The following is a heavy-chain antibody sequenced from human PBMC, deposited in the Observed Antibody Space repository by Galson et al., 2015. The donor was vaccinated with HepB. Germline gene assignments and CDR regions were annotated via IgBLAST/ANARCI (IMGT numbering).Heavy chain of an antibody. V-gene: IGHV4-59*01. CDR1: GGSISSYY. J-gene: IGHJ5*02. Sequence: QVQLQESGPGLVKPSETLSLTCTVSGGSISSYYWSWIRQPPGKGLEWIGYIYYSGSTNYNPSLKSRVTISVDTSKNQFSLKLSSVTAADTAVYYCARGGRRRSSPSPHWFDPWGQGTLVTVSS. D-gene: IGHD6-13*01. CDR2: IYYSGST. CDR3: ARGGRRRSSPSPHWFDP.